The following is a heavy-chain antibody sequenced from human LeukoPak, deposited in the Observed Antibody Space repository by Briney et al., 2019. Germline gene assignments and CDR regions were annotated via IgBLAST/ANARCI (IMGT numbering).Heavy chain of an antibody. Sequence: GGSLRLSCAASGFTFSTYAMHWVRQAPGKGLEWVAVISNDATKKYYADSVKGRSTISRDNSESTLYLQMNSLRDEDTAVYYCAKDMNTVTTTFDYWGQGTLVTVSS. V-gene: IGHV3-30*18. D-gene: IGHD4-17*01. CDR1: GFTFSTYA. CDR2: ISNDATKK. J-gene: IGHJ4*02. CDR3: AKDMNTVTTTFDY.